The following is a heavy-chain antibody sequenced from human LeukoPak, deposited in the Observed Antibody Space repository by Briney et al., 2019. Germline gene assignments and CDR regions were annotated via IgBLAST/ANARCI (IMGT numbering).Heavy chain of an antibody. Sequence: GGSLRLSCAASGFTFSSYDMHWVRQATGKGLEWVSAIGTAGDTYYPGSVKGRFTISRENAKNSLYLQMNSLRAGDTAVYYCASPYGSGSYYNEDYGMDVWGQGTTVTVSS. CDR2: IGTAGDT. V-gene: IGHV3-13*01. CDR3: ASPYGSGSYYNEDYGMDV. CDR1: GFTFSSYD. D-gene: IGHD3-10*01. J-gene: IGHJ6*02.